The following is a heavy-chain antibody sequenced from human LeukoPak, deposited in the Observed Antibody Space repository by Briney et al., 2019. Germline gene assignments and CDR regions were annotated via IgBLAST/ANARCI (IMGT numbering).Heavy chain of an antibody. CDR3: ARGDLYCTNGVCYTDYSYGMDV. V-gene: IGHV3-7*01. J-gene: IGHJ6*02. D-gene: IGHD2-8*01. CDR2: IKQDGSEK. CDR1: GFTFSSYW. Sequence: GGSLRLSCAASGFTFSSYWMSLVRQAPGKGLEWVANIKQDGSEKYYVDSVKGRFTISRDNAKNSLYLQMNSLRAEDTAVYYCARGDLYCTNGVCYTDYSYGMDVWGQGTTVTVSS.